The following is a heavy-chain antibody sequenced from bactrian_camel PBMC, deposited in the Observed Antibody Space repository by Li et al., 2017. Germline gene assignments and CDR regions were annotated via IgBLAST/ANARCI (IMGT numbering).Heavy chain of an antibody. CDR2: LSSGGGVT. J-gene: IGHJ6*01. Sequence: VQLVESGGGSVQAGGSLRLSCAADRYTYTSRYMGWFRQAPGKVRERVASLSSGGGVTDYADSVKGRFTCSQDNAKNTLYLQMNSLKPEDTAMYYCAAGASLRRCWTLRETDFGYWGQGTQVTVS. CDR3: AAGASLRRCWTLRETDFGY. V-gene: IGHV3S40*01. CDR1: RYTYTSRY. D-gene: IGHD3*01.